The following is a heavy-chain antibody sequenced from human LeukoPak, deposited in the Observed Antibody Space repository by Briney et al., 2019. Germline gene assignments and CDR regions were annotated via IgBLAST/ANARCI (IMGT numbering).Heavy chain of an antibody. CDR3: ATSGKLGPLANFDY. CDR2: ISWDGGST. Sequence: GGSLRLSCAASGFTFDDYTMHWVRQAPGKGLEWVSLISWDGGSTYYADSVKGRFTISRDNSKNSLYLQMNSLRTEDTALYYCATSGKLGPLANFDYWGQGTLVTVSS. D-gene: IGHD7-27*01. V-gene: IGHV3-43*01. CDR1: GFTFDDYT. J-gene: IGHJ4*02.